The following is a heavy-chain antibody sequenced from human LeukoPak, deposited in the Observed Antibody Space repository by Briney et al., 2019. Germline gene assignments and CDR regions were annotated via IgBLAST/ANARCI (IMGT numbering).Heavy chain of an antibody. CDR3: ARQGDSGGFDY. CDR2: IYPGDSDT. J-gene: IGHJ4*02. V-gene: IGHV5-51*01. CDR1: GYSFNTYW. Sequence: GESLKISCRGSGYSFNTYWIGWVRQMPGKGLEWMGIIYPGDSDTRYSPSFQGQVTISADKSISTAYLQWGSLKASDTAIYYCARQGDSGGFDYWGQGTLVTVSS. D-gene: IGHD3-22*01.